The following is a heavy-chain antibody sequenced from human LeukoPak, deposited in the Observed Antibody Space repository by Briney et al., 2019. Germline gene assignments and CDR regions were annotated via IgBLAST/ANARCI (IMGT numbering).Heavy chain of an antibody. Sequence: PGGTLRLSCAASGFTFSSYWMSWVRQPPGKGLEGVANIKHVGSEKYYVDSVKGQFPISRDNAKNSLYLQMNSLRAEDTAVYYCARSRGATGAFGYWGEGTLVTVS. D-gene: IGHD3-16*01. CDR3: ARSRGATGAFGY. J-gene: IGHJ4*02. V-gene: IGHV3-7*01. CDR2: IKHVGSEK. CDR1: GFTFSSYW.